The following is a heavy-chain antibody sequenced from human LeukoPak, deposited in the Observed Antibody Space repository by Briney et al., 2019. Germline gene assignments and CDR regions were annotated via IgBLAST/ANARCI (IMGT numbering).Heavy chain of an antibody. CDR2: ISFDGSNK. D-gene: IGHD6-13*01. CDR3: ARGRYSSSWQIENDAFDI. J-gene: IGHJ3*02. CDR1: GFTFSSYA. V-gene: IGHV3-30-3*01. Sequence: GRSLRLSCAASGFTFSSYAMHWVRQAPGKGLEWVTVISFDGSNKYADSVKGRFTISRDNSKSTLYLQMNSLRGEDTAVYYCARGRYSSSWQIENDAFDIWGQGTMVTVSS.